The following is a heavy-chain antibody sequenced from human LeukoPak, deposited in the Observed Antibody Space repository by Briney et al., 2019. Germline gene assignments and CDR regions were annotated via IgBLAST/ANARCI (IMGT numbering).Heavy chain of an antibody. Sequence: ASVKVSCKASGYTFTGYYMHWVRQAPEQGLEWMGRINPNSGGTNYAQKFQARATMTRDTSISTAYMELSRLRSDDTAVYYCARDTVVAATDYYYYMDVWGKGTTVTVSS. D-gene: IGHD2-15*01. CDR3: ARDTVVAATDYYYYMDV. J-gene: IGHJ6*03. V-gene: IGHV1-2*06. CDR1: GYTFTGYY. CDR2: INPNSGGT.